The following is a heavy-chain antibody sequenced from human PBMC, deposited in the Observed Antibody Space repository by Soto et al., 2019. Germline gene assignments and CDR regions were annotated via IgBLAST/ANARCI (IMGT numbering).Heavy chain of an antibody. Sequence: SQTLSLTCAISGDSVSSNSAAWNWIRQSPSRGLEWLGRTYYRSKWYNDYAVSVKSRITINPDTSKNQFSLQLSSVTAADTAVYYCARVSTVTTLYYFDYWGQGALVTVSS. CDR2: TYYRSKWYN. D-gene: IGHD4-17*01. CDR3: ARVSTVTTLYYFDY. CDR1: GDSVSSNSAA. J-gene: IGHJ4*02. V-gene: IGHV6-1*01.